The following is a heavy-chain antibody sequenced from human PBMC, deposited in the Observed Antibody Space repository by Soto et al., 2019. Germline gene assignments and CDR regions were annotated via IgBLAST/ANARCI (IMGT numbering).Heavy chain of an antibody. CDR1: GFTFSAYG. V-gene: IGHV3-33*01. Sequence: QVQLVESGGGVVQPGRSLRLSCAASGFTFSAYGMHWIRQVPGKGLECVALIWNDGSNEQYAESVKGRFTISRDNSRNIVYLQKNNLQAEDTAVYYCAREAVPLWSDVGTLDLWGQGTLVTVSS. CDR3: AREAVPLWSDVGTLDL. J-gene: IGHJ3*01. D-gene: IGHD2-21*01. CDR2: IWNDGSNE.